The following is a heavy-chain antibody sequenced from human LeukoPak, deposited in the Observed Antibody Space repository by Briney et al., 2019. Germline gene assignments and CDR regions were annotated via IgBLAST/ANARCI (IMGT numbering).Heavy chain of an antibody. D-gene: IGHD3-3*01. J-gene: IGHJ5*02. Sequence: PGGSLRLSCAASGFTFSSYSMNWVRQAPGKGLEWVSSISSSSSYIYYADSVKGRFTISRDNAKNSLYLQMNSLRAEDTAVYYCARDFDFWSGYYNWFDPWGQGTPVTVSS. CDR3: ARDFDFWSGYYNWFDP. CDR1: GFTFSSYS. V-gene: IGHV3-21*01. CDR2: ISSSSSYI.